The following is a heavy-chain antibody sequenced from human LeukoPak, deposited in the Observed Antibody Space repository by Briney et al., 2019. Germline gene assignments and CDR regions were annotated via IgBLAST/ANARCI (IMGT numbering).Heavy chain of an antibody. CDR3: AGLACCGGDCYCHDVFDI. CDR1: GASVSRSY. V-gene: IGHV4-59*08. D-gene: IGHD2-21*02. CDR2: ISYSGST. J-gene: IGHJ3*02. Sequence: PSETLSLTCTVSGASVSRSYWSWIRQPPGKGLEWRGHISYSGSTNYNPSLKSRVTISVDTSKNHFSLQLSTVTAADTAVYYCAGLACCGGDCYCHDVFDIWGQGTMVTVSS.